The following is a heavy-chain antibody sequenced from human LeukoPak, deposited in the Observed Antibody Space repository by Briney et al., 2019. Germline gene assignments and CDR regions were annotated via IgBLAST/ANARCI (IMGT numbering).Heavy chain of an antibody. CDR1: GYSFTAYY. J-gene: IGHJ5*02. D-gene: IGHD3-10*01. V-gene: IGHV1-2*02. CDR2: INPNSGGT. Sequence: ASVKVSCKASGYSFTAYYMHWVRQAPGQGLEWMGWINPNSGGTNYAQKFQGRVTMTRDTSISTAYMELSRLRSDDTAVYYCARGRAMARGVLRFDPWGQGTLVTVSS. CDR3: ARGRAMARGVLRFDP.